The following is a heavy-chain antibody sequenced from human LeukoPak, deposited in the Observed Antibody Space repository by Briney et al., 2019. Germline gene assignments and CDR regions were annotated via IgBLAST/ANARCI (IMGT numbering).Heavy chain of an antibody. CDR2: ISGSGDNT. Sequence: GGSLRLSCAASGFTFSSHGMSWVRQAPGKGLEWVSTISGSGDNTYYADSVKGRFTISRDNSKNTLYLQMNSLRAEDTAVYYCAKSLEMSTIGWFESWGQGTLVTVSS. V-gene: IGHV3-23*01. J-gene: IGHJ5*01. D-gene: IGHD5-24*01. CDR1: GFTFSSHG. CDR3: AKSLEMSTIGWFES.